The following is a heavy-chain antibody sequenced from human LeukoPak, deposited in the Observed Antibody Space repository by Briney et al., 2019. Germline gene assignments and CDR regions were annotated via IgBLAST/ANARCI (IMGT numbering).Heavy chain of an antibody. Sequence: GGSLRLSCAASGFTFSSYEMSWVRQAPGKGLEWVSYISSSGSTIYYADSVKGRFTISRDNAKNSLYLQMNSLRAEDTAVYYCARAIYDSSGYFDYWGQGTLVTVSS. CDR2: ISSSGSTI. D-gene: IGHD3-22*01. J-gene: IGHJ4*02. CDR3: ARAIYDSSGYFDY. V-gene: IGHV3-48*03. CDR1: GFTFSSYE.